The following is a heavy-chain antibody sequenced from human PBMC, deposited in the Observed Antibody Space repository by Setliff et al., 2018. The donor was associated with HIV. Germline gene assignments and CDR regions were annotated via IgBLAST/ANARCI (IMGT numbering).Heavy chain of an antibody. CDR2: SIPVFGTV. D-gene: IGHD2-21*01. CDR1: GGTFSGYA. V-gene: IGHV1-69*13. CDR3: ARALPAGRLQKLSQKTMDV. J-gene: IGHJ6*02. Sequence: GASVKVSCKAPGGTFSGYAFSWVRQAPGQGFEWMGGSIPVFGTVNYAQKFLGRATITADESTNTSYMELTSLRSEDTAVYYCARALPAGRLQKLSQKTMDVWGQGTSVTVS.